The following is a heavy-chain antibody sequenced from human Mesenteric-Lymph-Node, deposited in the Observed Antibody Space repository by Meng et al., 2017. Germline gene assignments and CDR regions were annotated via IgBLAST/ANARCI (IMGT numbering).Heavy chain of an antibody. D-gene: IGHD5-18*01. Sequence: EVQLVESGGGLAKPGGSLRLSCAASGFTFSSYTMNWVRRAPGKGLEWVSFISSSSNYIYSADSVKGRFTISRDNAKNSLYLQMNSLRAEDTAVYYCARDTPGLLFDYWGQGTLVTVSS. J-gene: IGHJ4*02. CDR2: ISSSSNYI. V-gene: IGHV3-21*01. CDR1: GFTFSSYT. CDR3: ARDTPGLLFDY.